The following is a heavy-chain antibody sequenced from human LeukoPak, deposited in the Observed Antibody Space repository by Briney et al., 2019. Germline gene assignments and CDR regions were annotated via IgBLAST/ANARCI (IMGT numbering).Heavy chain of an antibody. CDR2: IVVGSGNT. J-gene: IGHJ6*02. V-gene: IGHV1-58*01. CDR3: AADRIGGGSGSYYDYYYGMDV. Sequence: SVKVSCKASGFTFTSSAVQWVRQARGQRLGWIGWIVVGSGNTNYAQKFQERVTITRDMSTSTAYMELSSLRSEDTAVYYCAADRIGGGSGSYYDYYYGMDVWGQGTTVTVSS. CDR1: GFTFTSSA. D-gene: IGHD3-10*01.